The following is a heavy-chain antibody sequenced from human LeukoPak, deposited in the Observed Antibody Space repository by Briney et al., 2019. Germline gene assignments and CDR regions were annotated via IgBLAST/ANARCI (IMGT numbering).Heavy chain of an antibody. CDR1: GGSFSGYY. CDR3: ETPVVGSGIYYFDY. Sequence: SETLSLTCAVYGGSFSGYYWSWIRQPPGKGLEWIGEINHSGSTNYNPSLKSRVTISVDTSKNQFSLKLSSVTAADTAVYYCETPVVGSGIYYFDYWGQGTLVTVSS. V-gene: IGHV4-34*01. D-gene: IGHD3-10*01. J-gene: IGHJ4*02. CDR2: INHSGST.